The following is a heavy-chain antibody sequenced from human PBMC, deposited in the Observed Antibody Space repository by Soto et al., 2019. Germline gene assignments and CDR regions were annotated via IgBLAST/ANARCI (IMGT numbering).Heavy chain of an antibody. Sequence: QVQMVESGGGVVQPGRSLRLSCAASGFTFSSYAMHWVRQAPGKGLEWVAVISYDGSNKYYADSVKGRFTISRDNSKNTLYLQMNSLGAEDTAVYYCARWESPYGYGPHFDYWGQGTLVTVSS. CDR3: ARWESPYGYGPHFDY. CDR1: GFTFSSYA. J-gene: IGHJ4*02. CDR2: ISYDGSNK. D-gene: IGHD5-18*01. V-gene: IGHV3-30-3*01.